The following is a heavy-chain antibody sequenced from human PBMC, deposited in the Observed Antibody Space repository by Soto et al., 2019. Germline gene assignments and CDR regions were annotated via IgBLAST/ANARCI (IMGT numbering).Heavy chain of an antibody. CDR1: GGAMSCHS. Sequence: PSATLSLNSTDSGGAMSCHSWTWLREPPGKGLAWIGYISYSGRTYYNPYLKSRVTISADTSRNQFSLKLSSVIAADTAVYHCARADPDASVGDWGQGTLVTVAA. CDR2: ISYSGRT. J-gene: IGHJ4*02. D-gene: IGHD3-16*01. V-gene: IGHV4-59*11. CDR3: ARADPDASVGD.